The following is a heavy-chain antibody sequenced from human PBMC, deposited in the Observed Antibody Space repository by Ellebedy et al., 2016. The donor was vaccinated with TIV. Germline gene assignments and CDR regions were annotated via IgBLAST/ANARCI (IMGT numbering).Heavy chain of an antibody. Sequence: ASVKVSCXASGYTFTSYYMHWVRQAPGQGLEWMGIINPSGGSTSYAQKFQGRVTMTRDTSTSTVYMELSSLRSEDTAVYYCARDYDSSGYYYGAGGYWGQGTLVTVSS. J-gene: IGHJ4*02. CDR2: INPSGGST. D-gene: IGHD3-22*01. CDR3: ARDYDSSGYYYGAGGY. CDR1: GYTFTSYY. V-gene: IGHV1-46*01.